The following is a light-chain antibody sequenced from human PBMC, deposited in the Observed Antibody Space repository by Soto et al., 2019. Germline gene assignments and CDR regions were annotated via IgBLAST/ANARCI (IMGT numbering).Light chain of an antibody. CDR3: QQRSNWVLT. Sequence: DIVMIQSPLALPVTPGEPASISCRSSQSLLHSNGYNYLDWYLQQPGQSPQLLIFLGSNRASGVPDRFSGSGSGTDFTLTISSLEPEDFAVYYCQQRSNWVLTFGGGTKVEIK. J-gene: IGKJ4*01. CDR2: LGS. CDR1: QSLLHSNGYNY. V-gene: IGKV2-28*01.